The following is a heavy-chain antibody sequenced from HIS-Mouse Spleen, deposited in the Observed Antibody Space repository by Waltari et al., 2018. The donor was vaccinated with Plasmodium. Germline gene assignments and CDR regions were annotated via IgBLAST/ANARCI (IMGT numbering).Heavy chain of an antibody. CDR3: ALSGH. CDR1: GFTFSGYA. J-gene: IGHJ4*02. V-gene: IGHV3-30*04. CDR2: ISYDGSNK. D-gene: IGHD3-10*01. Sequence: QVQLVESGGGVVQPGRSLRPSCAASGFTFSGYAMHWVRQAPGKGLEWVAVISYDGSNKYYADSVKGRFTISRDNSKNTLYLQMNSLRAEDTAVYYCALSGHWGQGTLVTVSS.